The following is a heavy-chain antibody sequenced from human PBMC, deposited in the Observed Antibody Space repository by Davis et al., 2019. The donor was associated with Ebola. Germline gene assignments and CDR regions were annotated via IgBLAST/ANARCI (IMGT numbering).Heavy chain of an antibody. V-gene: IGHV4-34*01. D-gene: IGHD2-21*01. CDR3: ADTIARDGDWWFDP. CDR2: INHSGST. J-gene: IGHJ5*02. Sequence: SETLSLTCAVYGGLFSGYYLSWIRQPPGKELEWIGEINHSGSTTYNPSLKSRVTISVDTSRNHFSLTLNSVTAADTAVYYCADTIARDGDWWFDPWGQGTLVTVSS. CDR1: GGLFSGYY.